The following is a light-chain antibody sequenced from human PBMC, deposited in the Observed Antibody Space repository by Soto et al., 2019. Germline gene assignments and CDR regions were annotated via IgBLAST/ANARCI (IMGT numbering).Light chain of an antibody. CDR3: QQYNTLPPWT. Sequence: DIPMTQSPSTLSASVGDRVTIPCRASQSISSWLAWYQQKPGKAPKLLIYDASSLESGVPSRFSGSGSGTEFTLTISSLQSEDFAVYYCQQYNTLPPWTFDQGTKVDI. J-gene: IGKJ1*01. CDR1: QSISSW. CDR2: DAS. V-gene: IGKV1-5*01.